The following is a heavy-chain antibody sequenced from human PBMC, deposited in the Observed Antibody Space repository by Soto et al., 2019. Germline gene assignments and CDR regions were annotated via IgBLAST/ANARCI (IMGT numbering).Heavy chain of an antibody. V-gene: IGHV1-18*01. CDR1: RYTFTSYG. CDR3: ARRRDGWKNFEY. Sequence: GASVKVSCKAPRYTFTSYGISLFRHGPGQGLEWMGWISAYNGNTNYAQKLQGRVTMTTDTSTSTAYMELRSLRSDDTAVYYCARRRDGWKNFEYWGQGTLVTVSS. J-gene: IGHJ4*02. CDR2: ISAYNGNT. D-gene: IGHD1-1*01.